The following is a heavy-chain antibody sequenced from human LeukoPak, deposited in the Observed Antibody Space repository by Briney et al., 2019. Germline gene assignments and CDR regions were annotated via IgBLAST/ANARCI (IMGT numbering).Heavy chain of an antibody. V-gene: IGHV1-2*02. D-gene: IGHD2-2*01. CDR3: ARVGCSSTSCYLYYFDY. Sequence: ASVKVSCEASGYTFTGYYIHWVRQAPGQGLEWMGWFNPKNGGTNYAQKFQGRVTMTRDTSINTAYMDLSRLRSDDTAVYYCARVGCSSTSCYLYYFDYWGQGTLVTVSS. CDR2: FNPKNGGT. CDR1: GYTFTGYY. J-gene: IGHJ4*02.